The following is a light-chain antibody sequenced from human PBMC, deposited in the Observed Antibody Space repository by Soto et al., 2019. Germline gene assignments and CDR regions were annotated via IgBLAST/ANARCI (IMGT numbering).Light chain of an antibody. Sequence: MEMAQGQSCRFTAGGGGVTGSCLASQGIGNALGWYQQKPGKPPKVLIYGASNLQSGVPSRFSGSGSGTDFTLTISSLQPEDFATYYCQQSYSIPPTFGQGTRLEIK. CDR2: GAS. CDR1: QGIGNA. J-gene: IGKJ5*01. V-gene: IGKV1-39*01. CDR3: QQSYSIPPT.